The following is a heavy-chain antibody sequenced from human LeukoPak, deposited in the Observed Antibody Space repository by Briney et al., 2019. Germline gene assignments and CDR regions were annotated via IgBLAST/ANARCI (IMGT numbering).Heavy chain of an antibody. CDR1: GFSFGDHY. CDR3: ARPISKRDFDY. Sequence: PGGSLRLSCAASGFSFGDHYMDWVRQAPGKGLEWVGRIRNKVNSYTTEYAAAVKGRFIISTDDSKNSLYLQMNGLKTEDTAVYFCARPISKRDFDYWGQGTLVTVSS. J-gene: IGHJ4*02. D-gene: IGHD2-21*01. V-gene: IGHV3-72*01. CDR2: IRNKVNSYTT.